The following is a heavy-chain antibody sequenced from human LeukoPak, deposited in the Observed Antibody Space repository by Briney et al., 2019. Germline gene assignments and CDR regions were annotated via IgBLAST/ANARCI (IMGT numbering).Heavy chain of an antibody. CDR2: INPAESDT. CDR3: AKYSTQHTHFDY. D-gene: IGHD2/OR15-2a*01. J-gene: IGHJ4*02. V-gene: IGHV5-51*01. Sequence: GESLQISCQGSGYTFTTYWIGWARQLQGKGLEWMGIINPAESDTRNSPSFQGQVTISADKSISTAYLQWSSLKASDTGMYYCAKYSTQHTHFDYCGQGTLVTVSS. CDR1: GYTFTTYW.